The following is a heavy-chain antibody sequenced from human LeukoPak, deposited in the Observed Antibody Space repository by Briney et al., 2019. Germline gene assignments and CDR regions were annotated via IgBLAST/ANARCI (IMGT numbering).Heavy chain of an antibody. CDR2: ISGYNGNR. Sequence: GASVKVSCKASSYTFSSYSISWVRQAPGQGLEWVGWISGYNGNRNYAQKVQGRVTTTTDTSTRTSYMELRSLRSDDTAVYYCARVGYDYIWGSYRAHDYWGQGTLVTVSS. V-gene: IGHV1-18*04. CDR3: ARVGYDYIWGSYRAHDY. CDR1: SYTFSSYS. D-gene: IGHD3-16*02. J-gene: IGHJ4*02.